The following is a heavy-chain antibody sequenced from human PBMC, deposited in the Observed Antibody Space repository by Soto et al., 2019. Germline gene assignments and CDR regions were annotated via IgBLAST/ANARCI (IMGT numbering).Heavy chain of an antibody. D-gene: IGHD3-3*01. J-gene: IGHJ6*03. Sequence: QVQLVESGGGVVQPGRSLRLSCAASGFTFSSYGMHWVRQAPGKGLEWVAVIWYDGSNTYYADSVKGRFTISRDNSKNTMYLEMNRLSAAVTTVYYCARDAEVFEWFMDYYYYYYIDDWGKGTTVTVSS. CDR1: GFTFSSYG. CDR2: IWYDGSNT. V-gene: IGHV3-33*01. CDR3: ARDAEVFEWFMDYYYYYYIDD.